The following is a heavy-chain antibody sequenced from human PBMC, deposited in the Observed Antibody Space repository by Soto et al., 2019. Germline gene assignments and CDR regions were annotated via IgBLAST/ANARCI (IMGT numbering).Heavy chain of an antibody. J-gene: IGHJ6*02. V-gene: IGHV1-2*04. CDR1: GYTFTGYY. CDR2: INPNSGGT. D-gene: IGHD2-15*01. Sequence: GASVKVSCKASGYTFTGYYMHWVRQAPGQGLEWMGWINPNSGGTNYAQKFQGWVTMTRDTSISTAYMELSRLRSDDTAVYYCARDLGVVAATPDYYYYYGMDVWGQGTTVTVSS. CDR3: ARDLGVVAATPDYYYYYGMDV.